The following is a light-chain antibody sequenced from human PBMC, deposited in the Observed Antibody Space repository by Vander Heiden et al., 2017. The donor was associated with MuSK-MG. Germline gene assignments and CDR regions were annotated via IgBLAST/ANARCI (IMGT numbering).Light chain of an antibody. Sequence: VLTQPPSVSVAPGQTARMTCGDNNVGSKSVHWYQQKPGQAPVMVVFDDKVRPSGIAERFSGSNSDNTATLTISRVEAGDEADYYCQVWDSRTDHVVFGGGTKLTVL. CDR2: DDK. V-gene: IGLV3-21*02. CDR1: NVGSKS. CDR3: QVWDSRTDHVV. J-gene: IGLJ2*01.